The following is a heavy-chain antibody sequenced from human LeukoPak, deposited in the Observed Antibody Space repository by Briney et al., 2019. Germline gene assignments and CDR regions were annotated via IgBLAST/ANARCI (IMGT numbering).Heavy chain of an antibody. CDR1: GGTFSSYG. V-gene: IGHV3-33*05. D-gene: IGHD1-26*01. J-gene: IGHJ4*02. CDR3: ARAGVGAIYYFDY. CDR2: ISYDGSNK. Sequence: SCMASGGTFSSYGMHWVRQAPGKGLEWVAVISYDGSNKYYADSVKGRFTMSRDNSKNTLYLQMNSLRAEDTAMYYCARAGVGAIYYFDYWGQGTLVTVSS.